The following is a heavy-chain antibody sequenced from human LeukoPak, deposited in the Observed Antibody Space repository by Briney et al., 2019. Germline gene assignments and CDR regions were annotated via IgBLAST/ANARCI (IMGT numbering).Heavy chain of an antibody. J-gene: IGHJ3*02. CDR1: GFTFSSYA. CDR3: AKDVAVAGRTDAFDI. Sequence: GGSLRLSCAASGFTFSSYAMSWVRQAPGKGLKWVSTINDNGAGTYCADSVKGRSTISRDNSYNTVSLQMNSLRAEDTAVYYCAKDVAVAGRTDAFDIWGQGTMVTVSS. V-gene: IGHV3-23*01. CDR2: INDNGAGT. D-gene: IGHD6-19*01.